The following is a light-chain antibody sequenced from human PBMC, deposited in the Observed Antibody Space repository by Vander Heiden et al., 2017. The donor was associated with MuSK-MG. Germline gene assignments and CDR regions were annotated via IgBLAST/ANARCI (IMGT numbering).Light chain of an antibody. Sequence: DIQLTQSPSFVSASLGDRVTITCRASQGISSFLAWYQQKPGKAPKVLIYAASTVQSGVPSRFSGSGSGTEFTLTISSLQPEDYATYYCQHLNSYPLTFGGGTKVEIK. J-gene: IGKJ4*01. CDR1: QGISSF. CDR3: QHLNSYPLT. CDR2: AAS. V-gene: IGKV1-9*01.